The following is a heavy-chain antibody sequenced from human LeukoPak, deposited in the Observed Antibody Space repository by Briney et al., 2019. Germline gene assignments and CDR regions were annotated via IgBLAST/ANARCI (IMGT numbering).Heavy chain of an antibody. V-gene: IGHV1-3*01. D-gene: IGHD2-2*01. CDR1: GGTFSSYA. J-gene: IGHJ6*02. CDR2: INAGNGNT. Sequence: ASVKVSCKASGGTFSSYAISWVRPAPGQRLEWVGWINAGNGNTKYSQKFQGRVTITRDTSASTAYMELSSLRSEDTAVYYCARDLSPDIVVVPAARGDYYYYGMAVWGQGTTVTVSS. CDR3: ARDLSPDIVVVPAARGDYYYYGMAV.